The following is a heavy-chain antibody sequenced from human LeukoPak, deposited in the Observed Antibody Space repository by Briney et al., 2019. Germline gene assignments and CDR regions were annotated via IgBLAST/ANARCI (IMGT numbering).Heavy chain of an antibody. CDR2: INWNGGST. CDR1: GFTFDDYG. Sequence: GGSLRLSCAASGFTFDDYGMSWVRQAPGKGLEWVSGINWNGGSTGYADSVKGRFTISRDNAKNSLYLQMNSLRAEDTAVYYCATQATRIVVVPAAIDYWGQGTLVTVSS. J-gene: IGHJ4*02. D-gene: IGHD2-2*01. V-gene: IGHV3-20*04. CDR3: ATQATRIVVVPAAIDY.